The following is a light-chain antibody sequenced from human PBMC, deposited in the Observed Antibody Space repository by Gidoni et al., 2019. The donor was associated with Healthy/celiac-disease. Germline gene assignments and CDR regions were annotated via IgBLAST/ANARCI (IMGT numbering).Light chain of an antibody. Sequence: QSALTQPRSVSGSPGLSVTISCTGTSSDVVGYNYVSWYQQHPGKAPKLSIYDVSKRPSGVPDRFSGSKSGNTASLTISGLQAEDEADYYCCSYAGSYTFEVFGGGTKLTVL. CDR3: CSYAGSYTFEV. CDR1: SSDVVGYNY. V-gene: IGLV2-11*01. J-gene: IGLJ2*01. CDR2: DVS.